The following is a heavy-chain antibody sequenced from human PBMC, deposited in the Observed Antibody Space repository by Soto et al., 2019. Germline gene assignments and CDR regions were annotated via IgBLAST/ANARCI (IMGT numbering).Heavy chain of an antibody. V-gene: IGHV4-59*11. CDR3: ARADPDASVGY. J-gene: IGHJ4*02. CDR2: ISYSGST. CDR1: GGSMSRHY. D-gene: IGHD3-16*01. Sequence: SETLSLTCTVSGGSMSRHYWTWLRQPPGKGLEWIGYISYSGSTYYNPSLKSRVTISADTSRNQFSLKLSSVIAADTAVYYCARADPDASVGYWGQGTLVTVSS.